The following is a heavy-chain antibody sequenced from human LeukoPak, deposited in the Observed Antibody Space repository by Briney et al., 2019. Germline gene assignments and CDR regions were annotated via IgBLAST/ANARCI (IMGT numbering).Heavy chain of an antibody. D-gene: IGHD3-22*01. V-gene: IGHV3-21*01. J-gene: IGHJ4*02. Sequence: GGSLRLSCVASGFTFSSYSMNWVRQAPGKGLEWVSSISSSSSYIYYADSVKGRFTISRDNAKNSLYLQMNSLRAEDTAVYYCASVYYDSSGHDYWGQRTLVTVSS. CDR2: ISSSSSYI. CDR1: GFTFSSYS. CDR3: ASVYYDSSGHDY.